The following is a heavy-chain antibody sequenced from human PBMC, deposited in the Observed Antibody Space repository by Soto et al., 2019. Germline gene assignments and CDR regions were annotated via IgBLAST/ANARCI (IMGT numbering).Heavy chain of an antibody. J-gene: IGHJ5*02. CDR3: SRVPGP. CDR1: AGSISRGGYS. Sequence: SETLSLTCAASAGSISRGGYSWSWIRQPPGKGLEWIGYIYHSGSTYYNPTLKSRVTISVDRSKNQFSLKLSSVTAAYTAVYYFSRVPGPWGQGTLVTVSS. CDR2: IYHSGST. V-gene: IGHV4-30-2*01.